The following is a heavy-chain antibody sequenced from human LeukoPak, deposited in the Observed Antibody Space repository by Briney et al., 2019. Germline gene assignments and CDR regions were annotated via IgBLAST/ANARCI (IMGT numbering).Heavy chain of an antibody. V-gene: IGHV3-21*01. CDR1: GFTFSSCS. D-gene: IGHD3-22*01. Sequence: GGSLRLSCAASGFTFSSCSMNWVRQAPGKGLEWVSSISSSSSYIYYADSVKGRFTISRDNAKNSLYLQMNSLRAEDTAVYYCARTLGQADSSGYYAFDYWGQGTLVTVSS. J-gene: IGHJ4*02. CDR2: ISSSSSYI. CDR3: ARTLGQADSSGYYAFDY.